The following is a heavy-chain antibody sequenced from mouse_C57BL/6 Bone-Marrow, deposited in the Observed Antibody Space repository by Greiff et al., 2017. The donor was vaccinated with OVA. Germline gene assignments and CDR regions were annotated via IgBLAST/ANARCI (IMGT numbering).Heavy chain of an antibody. CDR1: GYTFTDYY. D-gene: IGHD2-1*01. CDR3: ASYGNYNGLAY. V-gene: IGHV1-26*01. CDR2: INPNNGGT. Sequence: VQLQQSGPELVKPGASVKISCKASGYTFTDYYMNWVKQSHGKSLEWIGDINPNNGGTSYNQKFKGKATLTVDKSSSTAYMELRSLTSEDSAVYYCASYGNYNGLAYWGQGTLVTVSA. J-gene: IGHJ3*01.